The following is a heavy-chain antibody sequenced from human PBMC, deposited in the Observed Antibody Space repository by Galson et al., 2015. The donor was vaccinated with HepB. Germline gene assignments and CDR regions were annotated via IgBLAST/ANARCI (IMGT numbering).Heavy chain of an antibody. D-gene: IGHD3-9*01. J-gene: IGHJ6*02. Sequence: SLRHSCAASGFTFSSYGMHWVRQAPGKGLEWVAVIWYDGSNNYYADSVKGRFTIYRDNSKNTLYLQMNSLRAEDTAVYYCARAPTGLRYFDWLTALYGMDVWGQGTTVTVSS. CDR1: GFTFSSYG. CDR2: IWYDGSNN. V-gene: IGHV3-33*01. CDR3: ARAPTGLRYFDWLTALYGMDV.